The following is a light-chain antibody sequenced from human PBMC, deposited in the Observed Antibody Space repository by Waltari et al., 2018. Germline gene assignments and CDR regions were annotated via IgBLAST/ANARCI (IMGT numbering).Light chain of an antibody. Sequence: QSALTQPASVSGSPGQSITISCTGTSSDVGGYNYVSWYQQDPGKAPKLMIYDVSNRPSWVSTRCSGSKSGNTASLTISVLQAEDEADYSCSSYTSSSTLFVFGTGTKVTVL. V-gene: IGLV2-14*01. J-gene: IGLJ1*01. CDR3: SSYTSSSTLFV. CDR2: DVS. CDR1: SSDVGGYNY.